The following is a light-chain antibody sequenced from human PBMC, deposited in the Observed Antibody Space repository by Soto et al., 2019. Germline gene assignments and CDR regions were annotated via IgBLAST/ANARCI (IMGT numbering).Light chain of an antibody. J-gene: IGLJ2*01. Sequence: QSVLAQPPSASGTPGQTVTISCSGGSSNIKTNGVSWYQQVPGAAPKLLIYSNSQRPSGAPDRFSGSKSGTSASLAISGLQSEDEATYHCSTWDDSLNGLIFGEGTKLTVL. V-gene: IGLV1-44*01. CDR1: SSNIKTNG. CDR2: SNS. CDR3: STWDDSLNGLI.